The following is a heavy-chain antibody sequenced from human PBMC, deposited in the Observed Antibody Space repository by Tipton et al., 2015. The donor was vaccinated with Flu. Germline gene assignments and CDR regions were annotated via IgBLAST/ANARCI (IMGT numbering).Heavy chain of an antibody. CDR3: AKDMRPTSSWYGGRDS. V-gene: IGHV3-23*01. Sequence: GSLRLSCAASGFTLSAYAMIWVRQAPGRTLEWVSAISGSGTTTFYTDSVKGRFTISRDVSKNTLYLQMNNVRADDTAVYYCAKDMRPTSSWYGGRDSWGQG. CDR2: ISGSGTTT. D-gene: IGHD6-13*01. CDR1: GFTLSAYA. J-gene: IGHJ4*02.